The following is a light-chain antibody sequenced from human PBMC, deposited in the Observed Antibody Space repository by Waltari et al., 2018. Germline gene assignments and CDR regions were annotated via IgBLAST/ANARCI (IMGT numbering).Light chain of an antibody. J-gene: IGKJ1*01. V-gene: IGKV3-20*01. CDR1: QSVTRA. CDR2: GAS. CDR3: QHYLRLPVT. Sequence: EIVLTQSPGTLSLSPGESATLSCRTSQSVTRALAWYQQKPCQAPRLLIYGASNRATGIPDRFSGSASGTDFSLTISSLEPEDFAVYYCQHYLRLPVTFGQGTKVEVK.